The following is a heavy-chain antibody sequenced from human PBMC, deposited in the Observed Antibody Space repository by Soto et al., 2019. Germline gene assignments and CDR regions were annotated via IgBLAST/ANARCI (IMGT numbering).Heavy chain of an antibody. V-gene: IGHV3-73*01. D-gene: IGHD5-18*01. CDR2: IRSKANSYAT. CDR3: ARDSPQNSYALNWFDP. J-gene: IGHJ5*02. Sequence: GGSLRLSCAASGFTFSGSAMHWVRQASGKGLEWVGRIRSKANSYATAYAASVKGRFTISRDDSKNTAYLQMNSLKTEDTAVYYCARDSPQNSYALNWFDPWGQGTLVTVSS. CDR1: GFTFSGSA.